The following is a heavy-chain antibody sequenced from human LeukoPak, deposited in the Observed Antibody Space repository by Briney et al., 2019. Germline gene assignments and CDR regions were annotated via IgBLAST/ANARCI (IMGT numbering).Heavy chain of an antibody. CDR2: IYYSGST. J-gene: IGHJ4*02. D-gene: IGHD6-19*01. CDR3: ARDLGAVAGRFDY. Sequence: SETLSLTCTVSGGSISSYYWSWIRQPPGKGLEWIGYIYYSGSTNYNPSLKSRVTISVDTSKNQFSLKLSSVTAADTAVYYCARDLGAVAGRFDYWGQGTLVTVSS. V-gene: IGHV4-59*01. CDR1: GGSISSYY.